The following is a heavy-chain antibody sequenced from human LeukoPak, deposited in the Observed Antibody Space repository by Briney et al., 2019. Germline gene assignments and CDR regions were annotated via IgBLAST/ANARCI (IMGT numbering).Heavy chain of an antibody. Sequence: ASVKVSCKASGYTFTGYYMHWVRQAPGQGLEWMGWINPNSGGTNYAQKFQGRVTMTRDTSISTAYMELSRLRSDDTAVYYCASRIVREYHGGNVDAFDIWGQGTMVTVSS. CDR2: INPNSGGT. J-gene: IGHJ3*02. CDR1: GYTFTGYY. CDR3: ASRIVREYHGGNVDAFDI. V-gene: IGHV1-2*02. D-gene: IGHD4-23*01.